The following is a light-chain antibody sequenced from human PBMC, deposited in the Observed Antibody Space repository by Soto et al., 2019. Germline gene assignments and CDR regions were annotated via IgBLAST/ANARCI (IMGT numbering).Light chain of an antibody. CDR1: NIGSKS. CDR3: QVWGSSSDHFI. Sequence: SELTQPPSVSVAPGQTARITCGGNNIGSKSVQWYQQKPGQAPLLVVYDDSDRPSGIPERFSGSNSGNTATPTISRVVAGDEADYYCQVWGSSSDHFIFGIGTKVTVL. J-gene: IGLJ1*01. V-gene: IGLV3-21*02. CDR2: DDS.